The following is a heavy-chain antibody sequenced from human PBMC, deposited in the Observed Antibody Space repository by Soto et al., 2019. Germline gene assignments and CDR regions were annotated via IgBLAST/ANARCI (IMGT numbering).Heavy chain of an antibody. D-gene: IGHD3-22*01. Sequence: RGSLNLSCKGSGYSFTIYWIGWVRQMSGKGLEWMGIIYPGDSDTRYSPSFQGQVTISADKSISTAYLQWSSLKASDTAMYYCARIEYDSSGYYYRGVSYYYYGMDVWGQGTTVTVSS. J-gene: IGHJ6*02. CDR3: ARIEYDSSGYYYRGVSYYYYGMDV. CDR1: GYSFTIYW. CDR2: IYPGDSDT. V-gene: IGHV5-51*01.